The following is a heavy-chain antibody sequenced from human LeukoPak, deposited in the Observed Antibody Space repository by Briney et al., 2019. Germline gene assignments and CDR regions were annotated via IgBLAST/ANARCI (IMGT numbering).Heavy chain of an antibody. V-gene: IGHV1-46*01. CDR3: ARSYFRDARGGFDY. CDR2: INPNDGRT. Sequence: ASVKVSWKASGYTFFDFYMHWVRQAPGQGLEWMGIINPNDGRTTDAQKFQGRVSMTSDTSTSTCYMELSSLRSGDTAVYYCARSYFRDARGGFDYWGQGTLVTVSS. J-gene: IGHJ4*02. D-gene: IGHD2-8*01. CDR1: GYTFFDFY.